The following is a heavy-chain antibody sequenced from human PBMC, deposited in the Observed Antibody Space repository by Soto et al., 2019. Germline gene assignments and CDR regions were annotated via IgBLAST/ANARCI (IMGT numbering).Heavy chain of an antibody. V-gene: IGHV3-23*01. CDR2: ISGSGASI. CDR1: GFTFSSYV. Sequence: EVQLLESGGNLVQPGGSLRLSCAASGFTFSSYVMSWVRQAPGKGLEWVSTISGSGASIYDADSVKGRFTISRDNSKNTVHLQMNSLRAEDTAVNYCAKDGLGSCTGGTCYGSDYWGQGTLVTVPS. J-gene: IGHJ4*02. D-gene: IGHD2-15*01. CDR3: AKDGLGSCTGGTCYGSDY.